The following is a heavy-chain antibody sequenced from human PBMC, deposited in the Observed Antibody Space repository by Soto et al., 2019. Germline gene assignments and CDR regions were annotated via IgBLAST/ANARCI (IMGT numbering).Heavy chain of an antibody. Sequence: SETLSLTCSVSGGSFSGSYWSWIRQPPGKGLEWIGEINHRGSTNYNPSPKSRVTISVDTSKNQFSLNLSSVTAADTAVYYCARGSTAPGHYYGMDVWGQGTAVTVSS. J-gene: IGHJ6*02. D-gene: IGHD3-10*01. CDR3: ARGSTAPGHYYGMDV. V-gene: IGHV4-34*01. CDR1: GGSFSGSY. CDR2: INHRGST.